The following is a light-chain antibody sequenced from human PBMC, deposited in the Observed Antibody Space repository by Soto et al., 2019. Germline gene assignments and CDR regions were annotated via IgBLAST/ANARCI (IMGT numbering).Light chain of an antibody. CDR3: QQRSNWPLWIT. CDR2: DAS. CDR1: QSVSSN. V-gene: IGKV3-11*01. Sequence: EIVMTQSPATLSVSPGERATLSCRASQSVSSNLAWYQQKPGQAPRLLIYDASNRATGIPARFSGSGSGTDFTLTISSLEPEDFAVYYCQQRSNWPLWITFGQGTRLEMK. J-gene: IGKJ5*01.